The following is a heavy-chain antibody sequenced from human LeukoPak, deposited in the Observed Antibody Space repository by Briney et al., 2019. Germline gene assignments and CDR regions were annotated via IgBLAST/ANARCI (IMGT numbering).Heavy chain of an antibody. D-gene: IGHD4-23*01. Sequence: SETLSLTCTVSGDSTNSNYWSWIRQPPGKGLEWIGFIYYSGTTNYNPSLKSRVTISVDTSKNQFSLKLSSVTAADTAVYYCARGPQGSYYGGNLHYYYMDVWGKGTTVTVSS. CDR1: GDSTNSNY. CDR3: ARGPQGSYYGGNLHYYYMDV. V-gene: IGHV4-59*01. CDR2: IYYSGTT. J-gene: IGHJ6*03.